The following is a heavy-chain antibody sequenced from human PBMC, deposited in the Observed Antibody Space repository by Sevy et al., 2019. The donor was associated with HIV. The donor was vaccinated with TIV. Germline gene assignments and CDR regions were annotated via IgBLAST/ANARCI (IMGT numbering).Heavy chain of an antibody. D-gene: IGHD3-22*01. V-gene: IGHV4-39*01. J-gene: IGHJ4*02. CDR1: GGSISSSSYY. CDR3: ARHVRPSNYYDSSGGIDY. CDR2: IYYSGST. Sequence: SETLSLTCTVSGGSISSSSYYWGWIRQPPGKGLEWIGSIYYSGSTYYNPSLKSRVTISVDTSKNQFSLKLSSVTAAHTAVYYCARHVRPSNYYDSSGGIDYWGQGTLVTVSS.